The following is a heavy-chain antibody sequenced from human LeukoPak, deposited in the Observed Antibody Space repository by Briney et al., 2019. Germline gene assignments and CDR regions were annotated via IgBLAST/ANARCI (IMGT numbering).Heavy chain of an antibody. V-gene: IGHV3-13*01. CDR2: FHTDGGI. Sequence: GGSLRLSCAASGFNFRNYDMHWVHQAPGQGLEWVSAFHTDGGIYYLDSVKGRFTVSREDDKNSLHLHLNSLRAGDTAVYHCARGSGPGVTTIDSWGRGTLVIVSS. J-gene: IGHJ4*02. D-gene: IGHD3-10*01. CDR3: ARGSGPGVTTIDS. CDR1: GFNFRNYD.